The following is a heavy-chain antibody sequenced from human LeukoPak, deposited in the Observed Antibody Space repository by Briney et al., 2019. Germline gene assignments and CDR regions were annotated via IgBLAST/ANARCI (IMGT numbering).Heavy chain of an antibody. D-gene: IGHD3-22*01. Sequence: GGSLRLSCAASGFTFSNAWMSWVRQAPGKGLEWVGRIKSKTDGGTTDYAAPVKGRFTISRDDSRNTLYLQMNSLKTEDTAVYYCITFSMIVVVITDWGQGTLVTVSS. J-gene: IGHJ4*02. CDR1: GFTFSNAW. V-gene: IGHV3-15*01. CDR2: IKSKTDGGTT. CDR3: ITFSMIVVVITD.